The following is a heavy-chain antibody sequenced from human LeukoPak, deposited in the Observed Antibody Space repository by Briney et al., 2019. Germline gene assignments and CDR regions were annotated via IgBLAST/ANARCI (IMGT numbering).Heavy chain of an antibody. CDR1: GGSFSGYY. D-gene: IGHD3-22*01. CDR3: ARSITMIVVVIIDYFDY. V-gene: IGHV4-34*01. Sequence: SETLSLTCAVYGGSFSGYYWSWIRQPPGKGLEWIGEINHSGSTNYNPSLKSRVTISVDTSKNQFSLKLSSVTAADTAVYYCARSITMIVVVIIDYFDYWGQGTLVTVSS. CDR2: INHSGST. J-gene: IGHJ4*02.